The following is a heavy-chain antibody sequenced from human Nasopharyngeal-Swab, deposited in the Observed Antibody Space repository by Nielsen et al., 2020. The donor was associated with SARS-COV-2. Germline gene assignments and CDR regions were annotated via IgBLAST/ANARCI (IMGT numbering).Heavy chain of an antibody. D-gene: IGHD3-22*01. J-gene: IGHJ4*02. CDR1: GGSISGDGHS. CDR3: ASSLGSYYDSSGYYVGPLDF. V-gene: IGHV4-30-2*01. Sequence: LRLSCAISGGSISGDGHSWNWVRQPPGKGLEWIGYLYYSGSTYYNPSLKSRVTISVDRSKNLFSLKLTSVTAADTAVYYCASSLGSYYDSSGYYVGPLDFWGQETLVTVSS. CDR2: LYYSGST.